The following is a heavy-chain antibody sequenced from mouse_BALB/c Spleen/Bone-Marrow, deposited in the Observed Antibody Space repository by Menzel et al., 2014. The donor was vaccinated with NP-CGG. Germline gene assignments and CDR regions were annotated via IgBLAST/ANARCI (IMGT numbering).Heavy chain of an antibody. V-gene: IGHV1S41*01. CDR2: IAPGSGST. D-gene: IGHD1-1*01. J-gene: IGHJ4*01. CDR1: GYAFTSYW. CDR3: ARSYYGRAMDY. Sequence: DLVKPGASVKLSCKASGYAFTSYWINWIKQRPGQGLEWIGRIAPGSGSTYYDEMFKGKATLTVDTSSSTAYIQLSSLSSEDSAVYSCARSYYGRAMDYWGQGTSVTVSS.